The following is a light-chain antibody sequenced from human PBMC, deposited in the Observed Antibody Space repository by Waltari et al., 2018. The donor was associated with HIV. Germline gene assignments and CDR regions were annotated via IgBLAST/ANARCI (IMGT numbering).Light chain of an antibody. Sequence: QSVLTQPPSVSAAPGQKVTISCSGSGSNMGNNYVSWYQPVPGTAPKVLIYDNNKRPSGSLDRFSGSKSGTSATLGITGLQTGDEADYYCGTWDSSLSAVVFGGGTKLTVL. CDR2: DNN. V-gene: IGLV1-51*01. J-gene: IGLJ2*01. CDR1: GSNMGNNY. CDR3: GTWDSSLSAVV.